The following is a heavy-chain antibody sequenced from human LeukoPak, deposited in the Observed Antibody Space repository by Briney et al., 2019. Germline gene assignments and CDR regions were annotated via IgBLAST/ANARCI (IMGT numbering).Heavy chain of an antibody. V-gene: IGHV3-48*03. CDR3: ARGALHVFDY. CDR2: IGTSGSTA. Sequence: GGSLRLSCAASGFIFSDYEINWVRQAPGKGLEWVSCIGTSGSTAYYADSVKGRFTISRDNAKNSLFLRMTSLTAEDTAVYYCARGALHVFDYWGQGTPVTVSS. CDR1: GFIFSDYE. J-gene: IGHJ4*02. D-gene: IGHD3-10*02.